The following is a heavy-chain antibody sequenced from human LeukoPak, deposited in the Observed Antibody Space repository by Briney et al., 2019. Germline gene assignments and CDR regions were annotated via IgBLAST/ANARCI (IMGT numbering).Heavy chain of an antibody. V-gene: IGHV1-69*13. CDR1: GGTFSSYA. CDR2: IIAIFGTA. D-gene: IGHD5-12*01. J-gene: IGHJ4*02. Sequence: ASVKVSCKASGGTFSSYAISWVRQAPGQGLEWMGGIIAIFGTAHYAQKFQGRVTITADESLSTAYMELSSLRSEDTAVYYCARVVWSGYDKGDYWGQGTLVTVSS. CDR3: ARVVWSGYDKGDY.